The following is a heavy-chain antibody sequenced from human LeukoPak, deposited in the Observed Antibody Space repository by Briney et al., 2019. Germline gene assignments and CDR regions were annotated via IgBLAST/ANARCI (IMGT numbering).Heavy chain of an antibody. CDR3: ARDLTSIVGATEVDY. D-gene: IGHD1-26*01. J-gene: IGHJ4*02. CDR2: ISAYNGNT. Sequence: ASVKVSCKASGYTFTSYGISWVRQAPGQGLEWMGWISAYNGNTNYAQKLQGRVTMTTDTSTSTAYMELWSLRSDDTAVYYCARDLTSIVGATEVDYWGQGTLVTVSS. V-gene: IGHV1-18*01. CDR1: GYTFTSYG.